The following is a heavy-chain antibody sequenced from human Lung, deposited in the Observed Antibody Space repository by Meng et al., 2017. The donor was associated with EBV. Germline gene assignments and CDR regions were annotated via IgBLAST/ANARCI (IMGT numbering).Heavy chain of an antibody. J-gene: IGHJ4*02. CDR1: GGSLSGAY. Sequence: HGQLQESGPGLVKPSETLSLTCAVNGGSLSGAYWNWIRQPPGKGLEWIGEIIHGGSPSYNPSLKSRVTISIDTSKNQLSLMLSSVTAADTAVYYCARRPTGIDYWGQGTLVTVSS. V-gene: IGHV4-34*12. CDR2: IIHGGSP. CDR3: ARRPTGIDY. D-gene: IGHD2-8*02.